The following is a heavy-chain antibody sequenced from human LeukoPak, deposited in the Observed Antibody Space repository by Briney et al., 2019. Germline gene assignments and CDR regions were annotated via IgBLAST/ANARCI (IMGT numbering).Heavy chain of an antibody. V-gene: IGHV1-46*01. Sequence: GASVTVSCKASGYTFTSYYMHWVRQAPGQGLEWMGIINPSGGSTSYAQKFQGRVTMTRDMSTSTVYMELSSLRSEDTAVHYCARGHRSIAARRVSSRYNWFDPWGQGTLVTVSS. CDR3: ARGHRSIAARRVSSRYNWFDP. J-gene: IGHJ5*02. CDR1: GYTFTSYY. CDR2: INPSGGST. D-gene: IGHD6-6*01.